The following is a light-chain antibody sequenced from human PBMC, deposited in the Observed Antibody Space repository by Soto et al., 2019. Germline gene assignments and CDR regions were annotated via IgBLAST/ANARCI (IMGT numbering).Light chain of an antibody. V-gene: IGKV1-6*01. CDR1: QGIRND. CDR2: DAS. Sequence: AIQMTQSPSSLSASVGDRVTITCRASQGIRNDLGWYQQKPGKAPKLLIYDASSLQSGVPSRFSGSGSGTDFTLTISSLQPEDFTTYYCLQDYNYPYTFGQGTKLEIK. J-gene: IGKJ2*01. CDR3: LQDYNYPYT.